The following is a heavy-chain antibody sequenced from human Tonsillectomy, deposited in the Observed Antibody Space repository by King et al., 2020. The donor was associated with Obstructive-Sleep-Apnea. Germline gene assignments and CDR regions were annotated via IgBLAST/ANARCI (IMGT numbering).Heavy chain of an antibody. CDR1: GGTLSDNA. Sequence: QLVQSGAEVKKPGSSVKVSCKASGGTLSDNAISWMRQAPGQGLEWMGGIIPILGTTNYAQKFQGRVTITADRSTNTAQKDLSSLTSDDTAVYYCARHSSAWRGGFCDLWGRGTLVTVSS. CDR2: IIPILGTT. J-gene: IGHJ2*01. V-gene: IGHV1-69*06. D-gene: IGHD6-19*01. CDR3: ARHSSAWRGGFCDL.